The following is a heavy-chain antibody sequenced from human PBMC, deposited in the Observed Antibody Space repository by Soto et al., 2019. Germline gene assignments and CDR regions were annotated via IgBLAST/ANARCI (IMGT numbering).Heavy chain of an antibody. CDR2: LSGSGSNT. J-gene: IGHJ1*01. CDR1: GFTFSDYA. V-gene: IGHV3-23*01. CDR3: AIRWGYCGGDCFSWGFQH. D-gene: IGHD2-21*02. Sequence: EVQLLESGGGLVQPGGSLRLSCAASGFTFSDYAMGWVRQAPGKGLEWVSGLSGSGSNTYYAGSVKGRFTISRDNPTDTLYLQMNNLRAEDTAVYFCAIRWGYCGGDCFSWGFQHWGQGTLVTVSS.